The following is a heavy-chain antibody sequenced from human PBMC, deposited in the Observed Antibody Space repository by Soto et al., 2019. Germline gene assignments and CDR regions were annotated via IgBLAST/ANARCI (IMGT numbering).Heavy chain of an antibody. Sequence: PGESLKISCKGSGYSFTTYWSAWVRQMPGKGLEWMGIIYPGDSDTRYSPSFQGQVTISADKSISTAYLQWSSLKASDTAMYYCARILNHGAVAGPLSDKSYFDYWGQGTLVTVSS. CDR1: GYSFTTYW. CDR2: IYPGDSDT. D-gene: IGHD6-19*01. CDR3: ARILNHGAVAGPLSDKSYFDY. J-gene: IGHJ4*02. V-gene: IGHV5-51*01.